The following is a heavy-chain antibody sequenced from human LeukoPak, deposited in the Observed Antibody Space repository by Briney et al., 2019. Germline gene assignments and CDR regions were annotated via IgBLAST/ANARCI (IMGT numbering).Heavy chain of an antibody. V-gene: IGHV1-69*13. CDR1: GGTFSSYA. J-gene: IGHJ5*02. CDR2: LIPIFGTA. Sequence: VASVKVSCKASGGTFSSYAISWVRQAPGQGLGWMGGLIPIFGTANYAQKFQGRVTITADESTSTAYMELSSLRSEDTAVYYCAREYDYVWGSYRYNWLDPWGQGTLVTVSS. CDR3: AREYDYVWGSYRYNWLDP. D-gene: IGHD3-16*02.